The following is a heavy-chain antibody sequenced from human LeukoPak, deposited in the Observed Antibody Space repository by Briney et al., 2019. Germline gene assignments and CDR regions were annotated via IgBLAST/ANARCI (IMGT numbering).Heavy chain of an antibody. CDR2: ISAYNGNT. J-gene: IGHJ2*01. CDR1: GYTFTSYG. V-gene: IGHV1-18*01. CDR3: ARYKKFLTYYYGSSGLDWYFDL. D-gene: IGHD3-22*01. Sequence: ASVKVSCKASGYTFTSYGISWVRQAPGQGLEWMGWISAYNGNTNYAQKLQGRVTMTTDTSTSTAYMELSSLRSEDTAVYYCARYKKFLTYYYGSSGLDWYFDLWGRGTLVTVSS.